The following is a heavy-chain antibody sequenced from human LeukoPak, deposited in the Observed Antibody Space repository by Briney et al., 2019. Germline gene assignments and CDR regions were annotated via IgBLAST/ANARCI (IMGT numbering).Heavy chain of an antibody. CDR3: ARDDGDYCC. V-gene: IGHV3-7*01. J-gene: IGHJ4*02. CDR2: IKQDGSEK. CDR1: GFTFSVYW. D-gene: IGHD4-17*01. Sequence: GGSMRLSCEASGFTFSVYWMTWVRQAPGRGLEWVANIKQDGSEKHYVASVKGRFTISRDNAKNSLFLQMNSLREEDTGVYYCARDDGDYCCWGQGTLVTVSS.